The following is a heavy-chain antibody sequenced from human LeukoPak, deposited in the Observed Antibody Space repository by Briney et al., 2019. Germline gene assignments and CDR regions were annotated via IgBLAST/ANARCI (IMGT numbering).Heavy chain of an antibody. D-gene: IGHD3-9*01. CDR1: SGSISGSYYY. CDR2: ILHTGSA. Sequence: PSETLPLTCTVSSGSISGSYYYWAWVRQPPGKGLEWIGSILHTGSAFYNPSLKSRVTMSVDTPKNQFSLRLSSVTAADTAVYFCARHGQGLRYFDWLSFDSWGQGTLVTVSS. V-gene: IGHV4-39*01. CDR3: ARHGQGLRYFDWLSFDS. J-gene: IGHJ4*02.